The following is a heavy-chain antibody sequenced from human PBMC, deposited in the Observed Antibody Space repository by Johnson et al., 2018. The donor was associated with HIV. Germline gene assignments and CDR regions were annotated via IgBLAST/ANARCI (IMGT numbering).Heavy chain of an antibody. V-gene: IGHV3-48*01. CDR1: RFTFSSYA. D-gene: IGHD3-22*01. CDR3: ARGSTYYYDSSGSDAFDI. J-gene: IGHJ3*02. Sequence: EVQLVESGGGVVQPGRSLRLSCIVSRFTFSSYAMHWVRQAPGKGLEWVSYISSSGDTIYYADSVKGRFTISRDNSKNTLYLQMNSLRAEDTAVYYCARGSTYYYDSSGSDAFDIWGQGTMVTVSS. CDR2: ISSSGDTI.